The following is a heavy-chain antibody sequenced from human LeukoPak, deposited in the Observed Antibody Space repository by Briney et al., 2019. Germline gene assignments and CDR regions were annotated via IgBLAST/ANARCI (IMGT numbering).Heavy chain of an antibody. J-gene: IGHJ6*03. Sequence: GGSLRLSCAASRFTFSSYEMNWVRQAPGKGLEWVSYISSSGSTVYYADSVKGRFTISRDNAKNSLYLQMNSLRAEDTAVYYCARDRAGSMDVWGKGTTVTISS. CDR1: RFTFSSYE. D-gene: IGHD6-19*01. CDR2: ISSSGSTV. CDR3: ARDRAGSMDV. V-gene: IGHV3-48*03.